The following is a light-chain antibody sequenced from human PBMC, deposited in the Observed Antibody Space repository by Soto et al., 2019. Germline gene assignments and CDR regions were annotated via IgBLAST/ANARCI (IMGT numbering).Light chain of an antibody. CDR2: APS. J-gene: IGKJ2*01. Sequence: DIPLTQSPSFLSASVGDRVTITCRASQGISSYLAWYQQKPGKAPKLLIYAPSTLQSGVPSRFSASGSGTEFTLTISSLQPEDFASYDCQQLNSYPYTFGQGTKLELK. CDR1: QGISSY. V-gene: IGKV1-9*01. CDR3: QQLNSYPYT.